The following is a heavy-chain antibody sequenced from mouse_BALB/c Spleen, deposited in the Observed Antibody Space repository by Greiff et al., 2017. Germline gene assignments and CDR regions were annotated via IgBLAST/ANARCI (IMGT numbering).Heavy chain of an antibody. J-gene: IGHJ4*01. D-gene: IGHD2-10*02. V-gene: IGHV5-9-3*01. Sequence: EVQGVESGGGLVKPGGSLKLSCAASGFTFSSYAMSWVRQTPEKRLEWVATISSGGSYTYYPDSVKGRFTISRDNARNILYLQMSSLRSEDTAMYYCARPYGNFYAMDYWGQGTSVTVSS. CDR3: ARPYGNFYAMDY. CDR1: GFTFSSYA. CDR2: ISSGGSYT.